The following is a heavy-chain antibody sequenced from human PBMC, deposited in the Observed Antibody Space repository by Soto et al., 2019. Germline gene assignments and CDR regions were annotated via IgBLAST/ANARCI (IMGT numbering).Heavy chain of an antibody. CDR1: GGSISSYY. J-gene: IGHJ4*02. CDR3: ARTDGRNFDY. CDR2: IYYSGST. V-gene: IGHV4-59*01. Sequence: QVQLQASGPGLVKPSETLSLTCSVYGGSISSYYWSWIRQPPGKGMEWIGYIYYSGSTNYNPSLTSRVTISVDTSKNQFALKLSSVTAADTALSYCARTDGRNFDYWGQGTLVTVSS.